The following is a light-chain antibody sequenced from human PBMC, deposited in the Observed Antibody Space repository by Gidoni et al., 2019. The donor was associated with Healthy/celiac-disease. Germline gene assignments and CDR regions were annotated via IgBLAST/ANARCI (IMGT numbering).Light chain of an antibody. CDR3: QQSYSTVYT. CDR2: AAS. CDR1: QSISSY. Sequence: DIQMTQSPSSLSASVGDRVTITCRASQSISSYLNWYQQKPGTAPKLLTYAASSLQSGVPSRFSGSGSGTDFTLTISSLQPEDFATYYCQQSYSTVYTFGQGTKLEIK. J-gene: IGKJ2*01. V-gene: IGKV1-39*01.